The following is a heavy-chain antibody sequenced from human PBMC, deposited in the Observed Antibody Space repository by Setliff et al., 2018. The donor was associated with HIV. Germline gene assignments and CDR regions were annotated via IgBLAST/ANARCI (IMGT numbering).Heavy chain of an antibody. CDR2: IYYSGNP. Sequence: SETLSLTCTVSGGSISSGYYYWSWIRQHPGKGLEWIGYIYYSGNPFYNPPLRSRVTISLDTSKNQFSLKLSSVTAADTAVYYCARGFDYAQRPPLYYFDYWGQGTLVTVSS. CDR1: GGSISSGYYY. J-gene: IGHJ4*02. CDR3: ARGFDYAQRPPLYYFDY. V-gene: IGHV4-31*03. D-gene: IGHD2-2*01.